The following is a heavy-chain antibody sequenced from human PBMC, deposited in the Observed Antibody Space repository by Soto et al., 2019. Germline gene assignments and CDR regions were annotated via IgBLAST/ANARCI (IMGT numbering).Heavy chain of an antibody. Sequence: PGGSLRLSCAASGFTFSSYAMSWVRQAPGKGLEWVSAISGSGGSTYYADSVKGRFTISRDNSKNTLYLQMNSLRAEDTAVYYCAKDPPSSSRGGYKITHDAFDIWGQGTMVTVSS. V-gene: IGHV3-23*01. CDR3: AKDPPSSSRGGYKITHDAFDI. CDR2: ISGSGGST. CDR1: GFTFSSYA. D-gene: IGHD6-6*01. J-gene: IGHJ3*02.